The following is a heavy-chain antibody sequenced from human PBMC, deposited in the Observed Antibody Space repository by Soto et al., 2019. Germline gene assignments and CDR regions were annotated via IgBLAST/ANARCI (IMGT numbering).Heavy chain of an antibody. CDR3: ATSYDSGFDP. CDR1: GYSFSTYD. D-gene: IGHD3-3*01. J-gene: IGHJ5*02. Sequence: ASVKVSCKASGYSFSTYDISWLRQAPGQGPEWMGRISPKNGNTNYAQNFQDRVTMTADTSSSTAYMELRGLRSDDTAKYDCATSYDSGFDPWGQGTLVTVSS. V-gene: IGHV1-18*04. CDR2: ISPKNGNT.